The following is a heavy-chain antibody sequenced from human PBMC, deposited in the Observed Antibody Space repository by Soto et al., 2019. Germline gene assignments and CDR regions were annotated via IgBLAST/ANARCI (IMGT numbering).Heavy chain of an antibody. CDR1: GYTFSGYY. D-gene: IGHD1-26*01. Sequence: ASVKFSCKASGYTFSGYYIHWVRQAPGQAPECVGEIGPKSGGTRYAQKFQGRVTMTKXTXXTXXYMXLRNLSPDDTAVYFCGRGRSGELVIFYWG. J-gene: IGHJ4*01. CDR3: GRGRSGELVIFY. CDR2: IGPKSGGT. V-gene: IGHV1-2*02.